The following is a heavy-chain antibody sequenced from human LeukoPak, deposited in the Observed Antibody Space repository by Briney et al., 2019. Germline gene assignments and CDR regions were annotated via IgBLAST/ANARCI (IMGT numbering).Heavy chain of an antibody. CDR1: GFTFSSYG. J-gene: IGHJ5*02. CDR2: IRYDGSNK. D-gene: IGHD3-22*01. V-gene: IGHV3-30*02. Sequence: GGSLRLSCAASGFTFSSYGMHWFRQAQGKGLGWVDFIRYDGSNKYYADSVKGRFTISRDNSKNTLYLQMNSLRAEDTAVYYCAKVVYYYDRASWFDPWGQGTLVTVSS. CDR3: AKVVYYYDRASWFDP.